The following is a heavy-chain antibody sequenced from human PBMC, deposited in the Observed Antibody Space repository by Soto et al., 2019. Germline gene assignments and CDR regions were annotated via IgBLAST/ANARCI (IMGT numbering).Heavy chain of an antibody. D-gene: IGHD4-17*01. CDR3: ARSAVTMDYGMDV. Sequence: ASVKVSCKASGYTFTGYYMHWVRRAPGQGLEWMGWINPNSGGTNYAQKFQGWVTMTRDTSISTAYMELSRLRSDDTAVYYCARSAVTMDYGMDVWGQGTTVTVSS. J-gene: IGHJ6*02. CDR1: GYTFTGYY. V-gene: IGHV1-2*04. CDR2: INPNSGGT.